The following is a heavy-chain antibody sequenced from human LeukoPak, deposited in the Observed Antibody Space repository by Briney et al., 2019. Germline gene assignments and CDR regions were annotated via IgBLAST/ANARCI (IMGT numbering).Heavy chain of an antibody. CDR3: ARVLLADSSSWFDP. Sequence: SETLSLTCTVSGGSISSYYWSWIRQPPGKGLEWIGYIYYSGSTNYNPSLKSRVTISVDTSKNQFSLKLSSVTAADTAVYYCARVLLADSSSWFDPWGQGTLVTVSS. CDR2: IYYSGST. D-gene: IGHD6-6*01. CDR1: GGSISSYY. J-gene: IGHJ5*02. V-gene: IGHV4-59*01.